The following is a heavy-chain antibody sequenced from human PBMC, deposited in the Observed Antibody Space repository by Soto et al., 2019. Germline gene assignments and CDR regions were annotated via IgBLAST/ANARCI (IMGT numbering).Heavy chain of an antibody. D-gene: IGHD6-6*01. J-gene: IGHJ5*02. CDR1: GGSISSGGYY. CDR3: ARGLKLVWFDP. Sequence: SENLSLTCTVSGGSISSGGYYWSWIRQHPGKGLEWIGYIYYSGSTYYNPSLKSRVTISVDTSKNQFSLKLSSVTAADTAVYYCARGLKLVWFDPWGQGTLVTVSS. V-gene: IGHV4-31*03. CDR2: IYYSGST.